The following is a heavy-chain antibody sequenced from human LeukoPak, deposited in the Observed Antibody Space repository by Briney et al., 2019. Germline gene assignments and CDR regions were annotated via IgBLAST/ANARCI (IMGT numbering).Heavy chain of an antibody. D-gene: IGHD1-26*01. CDR3: ARGEVGALDY. CDR1: GFTVSTNC. V-gene: IGHV3-53*01. CDR2: IYSDGST. Sequence: GGSLRLSCAASGFTVSTNCMSWVRQAPGKGLEWVSVIYSDGSTYYADSVKGRFTIARDNSKNTLYLQMNSLRAEDTAVYYCARGEVGALDYWGQGALVTVSS. J-gene: IGHJ4*02.